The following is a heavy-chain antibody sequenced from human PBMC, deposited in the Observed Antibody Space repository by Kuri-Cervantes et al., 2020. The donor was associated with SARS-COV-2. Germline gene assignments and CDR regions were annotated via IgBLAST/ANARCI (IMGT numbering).Heavy chain of an antibody. Sequence: GESLKISCAASGFTFDDYAMHWVRQAPGKGLEWVSSISSSSSYIYYADSVKGRFTISRDNAKNTVYVQMNSLRAEDTAVYYCARGGGGLISYGLDVWGQGTTVTVSS. CDR3: ARGGGGLISYGLDV. CDR2: ISSSSSYI. D-gene: IGHD2-8*01. V-gene: IGHV3-21*01. J-gene: IGHJ6*02. CDR1: GFTFDDYA.